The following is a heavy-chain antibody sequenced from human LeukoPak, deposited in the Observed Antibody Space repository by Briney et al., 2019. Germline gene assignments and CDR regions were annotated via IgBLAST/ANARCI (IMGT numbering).Heavy chain of an antibody. D-gene: IGHD6-13*01. CDR2: IYYSGST. CDR1: GGSISSYY. J-gene: IGHJ5*02. V-gene: IGHV4-59*01. Sequence: PSETLSLTCTVSGGSISSYYWSWIRQPPGKGLEWIGYIYYSGSTNYNPSLKSRVSISVETSKNQFSLKLRSVTAADTAVYYCARTAGSSSWTTWGQGTLVTVSS. CDR3: ARTAGSSSWTT.